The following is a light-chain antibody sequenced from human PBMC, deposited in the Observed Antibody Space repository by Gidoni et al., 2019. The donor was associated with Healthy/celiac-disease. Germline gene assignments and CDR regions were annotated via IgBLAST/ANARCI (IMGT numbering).Light chain of an antibody. V-gene: IGKV3-20*01. Sequence: EIALTQSPGTLSVSPGERATLSCRASQSVSSSYLAWYQQKPGQAPRLLIYGASSRATGIPDRFSGSWSGTDFTLTISRLEPEDFAVYYCQQYGSSPPWTFGQGTKVEIK. CDR3: QQYGSSPPWT. CDR2: GAS. CDR1: QSVSSSY. J-gene: IGKJ1*01.